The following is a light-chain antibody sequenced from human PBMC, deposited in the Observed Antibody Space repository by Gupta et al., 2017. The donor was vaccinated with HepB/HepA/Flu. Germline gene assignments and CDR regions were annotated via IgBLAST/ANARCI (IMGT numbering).Light chain of an antibody. Sequence: QFVLTPPPSVSAAPGQRVTISCSGSTSNIGNNYVSWYQHLPGTAPKLLIYENNERPSGIPDRFSGSKSGTSATLDITGLQTGDEADYYCGTWDTTLSAGVFGGGTKLTV. CDR3: GTWDTTLSAGV. CDR1: TSNIGNNY. CDR2: ENN. J-gene: IGLJ3*02. V-gene: IGLV1-51*01.